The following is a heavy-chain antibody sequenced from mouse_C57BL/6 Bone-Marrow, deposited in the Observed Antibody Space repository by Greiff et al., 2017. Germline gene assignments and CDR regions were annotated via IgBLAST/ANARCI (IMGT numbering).Heavy chain of an antibody. J-gene: IGHJ2*01. CDR2: ISYSGST. Sequence: EVQLKESGPGMVKPSQSLSLTCTVTGYSITSGYDWHWIRHFPGNKLEWMGYISYSGSTKYNPSLKSRISITHDTSKNHFFLKLNSVTTEDTATYYCARADWDGAFDYWGQGTTLTVSS. CDR1: GYSITSGYD. CDR3: ARADWDGAFDY. D-gene: IGHD4-1*01. V-gene: IGHV3-1*01.